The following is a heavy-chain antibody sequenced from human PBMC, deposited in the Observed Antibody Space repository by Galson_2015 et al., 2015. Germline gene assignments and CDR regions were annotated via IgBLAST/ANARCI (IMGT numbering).Heavy chain of an antibody. CDR3: ARDRPYSGSTGGMDV. CDR2: ISAYNGNT. V-gene: IGHV1-18*01. D-gene: IGHD1-26*01. Sequence: MGWISAYNGNTNYAQKLQGRVTMTTDTSTSTACMELRSLRSDDTAVYYCARDRPYSGSTGGMDVWGQGTTVTVSS. J-gene: IGHJ6*02.